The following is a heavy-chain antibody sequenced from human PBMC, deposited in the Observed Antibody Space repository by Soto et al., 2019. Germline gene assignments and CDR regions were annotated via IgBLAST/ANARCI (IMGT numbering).Heavy chain of an antibody. V-gene: IGHV3-15*07. D-gene: IGHD2-15*01. CDR1: GLTLSHAW. J-gene: IGHJ4*02. CDR3: VADLPVVRTNLGFYY. Sequence: EVQLVESGGGFVEPGGSLRLSCVGSGLTLSHAWMTWVRQAPGKGLAWVGRIKTKVEGGTMDYAAPVKGRFSVSRDESENTVYLHMSSLHSEDTAMYYCVADLPVVRTNLGFYYWGQGTLVTVSS. CDR2: IKTKVEGGTM.